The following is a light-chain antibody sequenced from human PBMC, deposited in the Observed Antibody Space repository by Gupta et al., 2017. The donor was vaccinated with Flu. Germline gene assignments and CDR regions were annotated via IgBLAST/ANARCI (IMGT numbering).Light chain of an antibody. CDR3: QQRNNWPLT. CDR1: RSVVIY. V-gene: IGKV3-11*01. Sequence: GANAALSTRAGRSVVIYLSCYHQKPGRAPRLLIYDASYRATGIPARFSSSRSGTDFTLPITSLEPEDFSVYYCQQRNNWPLTFGGGTKVEIK. CDR2: DAS. J-gene: IGKJ4*01.